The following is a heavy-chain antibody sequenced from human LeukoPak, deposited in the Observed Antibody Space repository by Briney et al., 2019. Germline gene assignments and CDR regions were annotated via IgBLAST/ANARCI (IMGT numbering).Heavy chain of an antibody. J-gene: IGHJ4*02. D-gene: IGHD2/OR15-2a*01. V-gene: IGHV6-1*01. CDR3: ARYVTSGRSFDS. CDR2: TYYRSKWYN. CDR1: GDSASSSSAT. Sequence: SQTLSLTCAISGDSASSSSATWNWFRQSPSRGLECLGRTYYRSKWYNDYAISVKSRITINPGTSKNQFSLQLNSVTPEDTAMYYCARYVTSGRSFDSWGQGTLVTVSS.